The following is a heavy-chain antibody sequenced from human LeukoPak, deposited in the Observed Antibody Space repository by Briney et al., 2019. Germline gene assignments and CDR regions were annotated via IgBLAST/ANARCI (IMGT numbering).Heavy chain of an antibody. V-gene: IGHV1-69*04. D-gene: IGHD6-6*01. CDR2: IIPIFGIA. J-gene: IGHJ4*02. CDR3: ASVTYSSSSAFPAPPDY. Sequence: SVKVSCKASGGTFSSYAISWVRQAPGQGLEWMGRIIPIFGIAIYAQKFQGRVTITADKSTSTAYMELSSLRSEDTAVYYCASVTYSSSSAFPAPPDYWGQGTLVTVSS. CDR1: GGTFSSYA.